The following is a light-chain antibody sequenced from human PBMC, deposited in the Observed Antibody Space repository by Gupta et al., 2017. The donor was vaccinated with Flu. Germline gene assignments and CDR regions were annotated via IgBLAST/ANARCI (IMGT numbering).Light chain of an antibody. CDR2: ENN. CDR3: GAWDSTLDVYV. Sequence: VIISCSGSSSNIGNKYVSWYQQLPGTAPKRLSDENNKRPSGIPDRFSGSWSGTSATLGITGLQTGDEADYHCGAWDSTLDVYVFGGGTKVTVL. J-gene: IGLJ3*02. V-gene: IGLV1-51*02. CDR1: SSNIGNKY.